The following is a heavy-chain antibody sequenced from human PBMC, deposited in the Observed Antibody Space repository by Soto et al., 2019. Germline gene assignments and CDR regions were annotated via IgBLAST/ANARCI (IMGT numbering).Heavy chain of an antibody. CDR3: ARATVVPAAPDYYYYYYMDV. V-gene: IGHV6-1*01. D-gene: IGHD2-2*01. CDR2: TYYRSKWYN. Sequence: KQSQTLSLSCAISGDRVSSNSAAWNWIRQSPSRGLEWLGRTYYRSKWYNDYAVSVKSRITINPDTSKNQFSLQLNSVTPEDTAVYYCARATVVPAAPDYYYYYYMDVWGKGTTVTVSS. J-gene: IGHJ6*03. CDR1: GDRVSSNSAA.